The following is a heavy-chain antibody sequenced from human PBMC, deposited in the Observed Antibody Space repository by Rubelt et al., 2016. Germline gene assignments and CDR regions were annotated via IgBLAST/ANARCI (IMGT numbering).Heavy chain of an antibody. CDR3: AKGELTWFGWSYDLDY. D-gene: IGHD3-10*01. J-gene: IGHJ4*02. CDR1: GFTFSSYG. CDR2: ISYDGSNK. V-gene: IGHV3-30*18. Sequence: EDGRGVVQPGRSLRLSCAASGFTFSSYGMHWVRQAPGKGLEWVAVISYDGSNKYYADPVKGRFTISRDNSKNTLYLQMNSLRAEDTAVYYCAKGELTWFGWSYDLDYGGQGTLVTVSS.